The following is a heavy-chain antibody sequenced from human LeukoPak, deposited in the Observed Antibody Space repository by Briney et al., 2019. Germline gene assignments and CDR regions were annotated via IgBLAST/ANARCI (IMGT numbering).Heavy chain of an antibody. CDR2: IYSGGST. CDR3: ARDGYYDFWSGYDY. Sequence: GGSLRLSCAASGFTVSSKYMSWVRQAPGKGLESVSVIYSGGSTYYADSVKGRFTISRDNSKNTLYLQMNSLRAEDTAVYYCARDGYYDFWSGYDYWGQGTLVTVSS. J-gene: IGHJ4*02. V-gene: IGHV3-53*01. D-gene: IGHD3-3*01. CDR1: GFTVSSKY.